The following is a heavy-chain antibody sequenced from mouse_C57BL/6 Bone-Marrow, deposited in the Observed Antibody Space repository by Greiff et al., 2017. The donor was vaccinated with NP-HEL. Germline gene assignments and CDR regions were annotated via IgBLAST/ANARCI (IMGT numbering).Heavy chain of an antibody. V-gene: IGHV2-2*01. D-gene: IGHD1-1*01. J-gene: IGHJ4*01. CDR2: IWSGGST. CDR3: ARNRATVPSSYYAMDY. CDR1: GFSLTSYG. Sequence: QVQLQQPGPGLVQPSQSLTITCTASGFSLTSYGVHWVRQSPGKGLEWLGVIWSGGSTDYNAAFISRLSISKDNSKSQVFFKMNSLQADDTAIYYCARNRATVPSSYYAMDYWGQGTSVTVSS.